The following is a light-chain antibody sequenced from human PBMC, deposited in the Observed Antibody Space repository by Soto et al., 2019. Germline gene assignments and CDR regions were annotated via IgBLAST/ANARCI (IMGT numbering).Light chain of an antibody. V-gene: IGLV1-40*01. CDR3: QSYDSSRSVVV. J-gene: IGLJ2*01. CDR1: SSNIGAGYD. CDR2: GIS. Sequence: QSVLTQPPSVSGAPGQTVTISCTGSSSNIGAGYDVPWYQQLPGTAPKLIIYGISNRPSGVPDRFSGSKSGTSASLAITGLQAEDEADYYCQSYDSSRSVVVFGGGTKLTVL.